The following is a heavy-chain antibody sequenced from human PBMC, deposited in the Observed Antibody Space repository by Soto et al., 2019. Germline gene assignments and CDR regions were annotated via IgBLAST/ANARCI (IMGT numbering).Heavy chain of an antibody. CDR1: GFMFSAYW. D-gene: IGHD2-21*01. J-gene: IGHJ4*02. Sequence: EVQLVESGGRLVQPGGSLRLSCAAYGFMFSAYWMSWVRQDPGKGLEWVATISGGASDKFYVDSVKGRFTISRDDSKNTLSLQMNSLRDEDTAVYYCVREDWHRFDSWGQGTLVTVSS. V-gene: IGHV3-7*01. CDR2: ISGGASDK. CDR3: VREDWHRFDS.